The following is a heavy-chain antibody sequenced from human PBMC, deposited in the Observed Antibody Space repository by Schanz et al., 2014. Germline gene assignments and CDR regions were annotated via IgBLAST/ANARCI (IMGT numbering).Heavy chain of an antibody. D-gene: IGHD1-1*01. J-gene: IGHJ5*02. CDR2: INSVGSNT. V-gene: IGHV3-74*02. CDR3: ARGRVLES. Sequence: EVQLLESGGGLVQPGGSLRLSCAASGFTFSSHWMHWVRQDPGKGLVWVARINSVGSNTDYADSVTGRFTISRDNAKNTLYLQMNTLRAEDTAVYYCARGRVLESSGQGTLXTVSS. CDR1: GFTFSSHW.